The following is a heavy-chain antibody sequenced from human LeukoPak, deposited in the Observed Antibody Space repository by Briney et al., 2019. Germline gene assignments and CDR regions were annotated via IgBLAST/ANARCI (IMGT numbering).Heavy chain of an antibody. CDR1: GGTFSSYA. J-gene: IGHJ2*01. Sequence: ASVKVSCKASGGTFSSYAISWVRQAPGQGLEWMGGIIPIFGTANYAPKFQGRVTITADESTSTAYMELSSLRSEDTAVYYCARDRSMIVPAGYWYFDLWGRGTLVTVSS. CDR2: IIPIFGTA. CDR3: ARDRSMIVPAGYWYFDL. D-gene: IGHD3-22*01. V-gene: IGHV1-69*13.